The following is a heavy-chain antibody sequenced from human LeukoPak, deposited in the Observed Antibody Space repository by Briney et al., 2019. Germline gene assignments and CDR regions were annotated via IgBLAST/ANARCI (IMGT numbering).Heavy chain of an antibody. V-gene: IGHV3-66*01. CDR2: IYSGGST. J-gene: IGHJ4*02. D-gene: IGHD3-16*01. CDR1: GFTVSSNY. CDR3: ARDSGLGTFDY. Sequence: GGSLRLSCAASGFTVSSNYVSWVRQAPGKGLEWVSVIYSGGSTYYADSVKGRFTISRDNSKNTLYLQMNSLRAEDTAVYYCARDSGLGTFDYWGQGTLVTVSS.